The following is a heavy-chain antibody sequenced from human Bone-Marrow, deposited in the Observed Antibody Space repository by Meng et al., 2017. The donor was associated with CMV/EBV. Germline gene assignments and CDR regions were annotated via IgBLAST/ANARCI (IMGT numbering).Heavy chain of an antibody. CDR3: AKYCSSTSCHMEFDY. Sequence: GGSLRLSCAASGFTFSSYGMHWVRQAPGKGLEWVAVIWYDGSNKYYADSVKGRFTISRDNSKNTLYLQMNSLRAEDTAVYYCAKYCSSTSCHMEFDYWGQGTLVTVSS. CDR2: IWYDGSNK. CDR1: GFTFSSYG. V-gene: IGHV3-30*02. J-gene: IGHJ4*02. D-gene: IGHD2-2*01.